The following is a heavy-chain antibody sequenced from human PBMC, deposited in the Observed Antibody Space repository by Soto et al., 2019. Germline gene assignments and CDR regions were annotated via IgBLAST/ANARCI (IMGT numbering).Heavy chain of an antibody. D-gene: IGHD6-25*01. CDR1: GFTFSSYG. J-gene: IGHJ6*02. CDR2: IWYDGSNK. V-gene: IGHV3-33*01. Sequence: QVQLVESGGGVVQPGRSLRLSCAASGFTFSSYGMHWVRQAPGKGLEWVAVIWYDGSNKYYADSVKGRFTISRDNSKNTLYLQMNSLRAEDTAVYYCARGGEREYYYYGMDVWGQGTTVTVSS. CDR3: ARGGEREYYYYGMDV.